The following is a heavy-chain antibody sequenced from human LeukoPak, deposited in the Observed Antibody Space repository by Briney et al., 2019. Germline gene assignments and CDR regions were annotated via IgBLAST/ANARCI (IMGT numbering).Heavy chain of an antibody. Sequence: SETLSLTCAVYGGSFSGYYWCWIRKPPGKGLEWIGEINHSGSTNYNPSLKSRVTISVDTSKNQFSLKLSSVTAADTAVYYCAREIAGIGYWGQGTLVTVSS. CDR2: INHSGST. V-gene: IGHV4-34*01. CDR3: AREIAGIGY. J-gene: IGHJ4*02. CDR1: GGSFSGYY. D-gene: IGHD6-13*01.